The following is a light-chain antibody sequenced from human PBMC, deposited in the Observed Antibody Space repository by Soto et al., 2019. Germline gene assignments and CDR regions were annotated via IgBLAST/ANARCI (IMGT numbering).Light chain of an antibody. Sequence: SYELTQPPSVSVSPGQTASITCSGDKLGDKYACWYQQKPGQSPVLVIYQDSKRPSGIPERFSGSNSGTTATLTISGTQAMDEADYYFQAWDSSTVVFGGGTKVTVL. V-gene: IGLV3-1*01. J-gene: IGLJ2*01. CDR2: QDS. CDR1: KLGDKY. CDR3: QAWDSSTVV.